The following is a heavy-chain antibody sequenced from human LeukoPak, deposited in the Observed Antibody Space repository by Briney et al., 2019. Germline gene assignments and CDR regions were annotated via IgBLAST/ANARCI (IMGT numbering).Heavy chain of an antibody. J-gene: IGHJ4*02. CDR3: ARGSYDSGWYGGY. Sequence: GALRLSCAASVFTSSSYEMNWVRQAPGKGLEWLSYISTIGGTIYYADSVKGRLTISRDNAKNSLYLQMSILRAEDTAAYYCARGSYDSGWYGGYWGEGTLGTVSS. D-gene: IGHD6-19*01. CDR1: VFTSSSYE. V-gene: IGHV3-48*03. CDR2: ISTIGGTI.